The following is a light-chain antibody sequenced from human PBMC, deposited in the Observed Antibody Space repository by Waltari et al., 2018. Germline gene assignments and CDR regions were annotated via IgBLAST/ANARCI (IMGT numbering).Light chain of an antibody. CDR1: QSISNY. CDR3: QQSYTTPYT. J-gene: IGKJ2*01. V-gene: IGKV1-39*01. CDR2: AAS. Sequence: IQMTQSPSSLSASVGDRVTITCRASQSISNYLNWYQQKPGKAPKLLIFAASSLQSGVPSRFSGSGSGTDFTLTISSLQPEHFATYYCQQSYTTPYTFGQGTKLEI.